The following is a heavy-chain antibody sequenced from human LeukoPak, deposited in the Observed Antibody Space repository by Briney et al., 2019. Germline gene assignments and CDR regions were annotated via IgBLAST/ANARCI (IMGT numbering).Heavy chain of an antibody. D-gene: IGHD5-18*01. CDR2: IYYSGST. CDR3: VRGLRRGYSYGSTDY. CDR1: GGSISSGAYY. J-gene: IGHJ4*02. V-gene: IGHV4-31*03. Sequence: SETLSLTCTVSGGSISSGAYYWSWIRQHPGKGLEWIGYIYYSGSTYYNPSLKSRVTISADTSKNQFSLKLSSVTAADTAVYYCVRGLRRGYSYGSTDYWGQGTLVTVSS.